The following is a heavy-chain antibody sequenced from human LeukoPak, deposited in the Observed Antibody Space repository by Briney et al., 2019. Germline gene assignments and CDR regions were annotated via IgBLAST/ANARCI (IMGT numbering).Heavy chain of an antibody. CDR3: AVVEPITIYGWYV. CDR1: GYTFTGYY. V-gene: IGHV1-2*06. CDR2: INPNSGGT. J-gene: IGHJ6*02. Sequence: ASVKVSCKASGYTFTGYYMHWVRQAPGQGLEWMGRINPNSGGTNYAQKFQGRVTMTRDASISTAYTELSRLRSDDTAVYYCAVVEPITIYGWYVWGQGTTVTVSS. D-gene: IGHD3-9*01.